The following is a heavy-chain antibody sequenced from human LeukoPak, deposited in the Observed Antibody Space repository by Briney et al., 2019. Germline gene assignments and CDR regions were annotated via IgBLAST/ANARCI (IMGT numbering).Heavy chain of an antibody. V-gene: IGHV1-3*03. D-gene: IGHD3-22*01. Sequence: GASVKVSCKSSGYTFSFYAIHWVRQAPGQRLEWMGWINGGNGDTKYSQEFQGRVTITRDTSASTAYMELSSLRSEGMAVYYCARGLVVIKRVWYFLDYWGQGTLVTVSS. CDR2: INGGNGDT. CDR1: GYTFSFYA. J-gene: IGHJ4*02. CDR3: ARGLVVIKRVWYFLDY.